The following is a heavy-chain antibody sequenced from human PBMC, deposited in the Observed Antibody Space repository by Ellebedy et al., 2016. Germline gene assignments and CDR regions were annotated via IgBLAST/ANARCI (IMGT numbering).Heavy chain of an antibody. J-gene: IGHJ5*02. CDR2: IYYSGST. D-gene: IGHD3-10*01. Sequence: GSLRLSCAVSGGSISSSNWWSWIRQPPGKGLEWIGSIYYSGSTYYNPSLKSRVTISVDTSKNQFSLKLSSVTAADTAVYYCARGVLWPLGADWFDPWGQGTLVTVSS. V-gene: IGHV4-4*02. CDR1: GGSISSSNW. CDR3: ARGVLWPLGADWFDP.